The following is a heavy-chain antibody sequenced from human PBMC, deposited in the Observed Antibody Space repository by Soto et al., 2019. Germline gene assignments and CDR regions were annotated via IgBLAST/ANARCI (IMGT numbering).Heavy chain of an antibody. CDR1: GFTVSSKY. V-gene: IGHV3-53*01. CDR2: LWSAGNT. Sequence: GSLGLSCLASGFTVSSKYMSWVRQAPGKGLEWVSVLWSAGNTYYADSVRGRFTISRDSSKNTLYLEMSSLRADDTAVYYCAREAPMDVWGQGTTVTVSS. CDR3: AREAPMDV. J-gene: IGHJ6*02.